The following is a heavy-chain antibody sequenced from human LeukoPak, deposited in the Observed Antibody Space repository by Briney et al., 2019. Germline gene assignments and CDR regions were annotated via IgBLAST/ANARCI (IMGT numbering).Heavy chain of an antibody. CDR2: IYHSGST. CDR3: ARGGHNWFDP. Sequence: SGTLSLTCAVSGGSISSSNWWSWVRQPPGKGLEWIGEIYHSGSTNYNPSLKSRATISVDKSKNQFFLKLSSVTAADTAVYYCARGGHNWFDPWGQGTLVTVSS. CDR1: GGSISSSNW. V-gene: IGHV4-4*02. J-gene: IGHJ5*02.